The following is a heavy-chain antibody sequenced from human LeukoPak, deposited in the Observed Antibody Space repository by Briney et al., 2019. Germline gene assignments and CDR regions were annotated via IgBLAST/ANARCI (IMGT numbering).Heavy chain of an antibody. CDR2: IIPIFGTA. CDR1: GGTFSSYA. J-gene: IGHJ4*02. Sequence: GASVKVSCKASGGTFSSYAISWVRQAPGQGLEWMGGIIPIFGTANYAQKFQGRVTITADESTSTAYMELSSLRSEDTAVYYCAKDVRQWLVRGAIDYWGQGTLVTVSS. D-gene: IGHD6-19*01. V-gene: IGHV1-69*01. CDR3: AKDVRQWLVRGAIDY.